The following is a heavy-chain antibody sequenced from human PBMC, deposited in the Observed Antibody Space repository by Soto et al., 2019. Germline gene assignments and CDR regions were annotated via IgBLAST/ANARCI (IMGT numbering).Heavy chain of an antibody. V-gene: IGHV3-15*07. D-gene: IGHD1-26*01. J-gene: IGHJ3*02. CDR1: GLTFSNAW. CDR3: TTDAQWGI. CDR2: IKSKNDGGAT. Sequence: PGGSLRLSCAASGLTFSNAWMNRVRQAPGKGLEWVGRIKSKNDGGATEYSAPVKGRFTMSRDDSKDTLYLQMNSLKTEDTAVYYCTTDAQWGIWGQGTMVTVSS.